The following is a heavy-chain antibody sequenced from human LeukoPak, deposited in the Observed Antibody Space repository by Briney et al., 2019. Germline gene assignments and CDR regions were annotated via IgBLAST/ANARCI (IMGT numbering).Heavy chain of an antibody. V-gene: IGHV3-23*01. D-gene: IGHD1-26*01. J-gene: IGHJ4*02. CDR3: AKNSGRYHRPFDY. Sequence: QSGGSLRLSCAASGFTFSSYVMSWVRQAPGKGLEWVSGISGSGGSTYYADSVRGRFTISRNNSKNTLYLQMNSLRAEDTAVYYCAKNSGRYHRPFDYWGQGTLVTVSS. CDR1: GFTFSSYV. CDR2: ISGSGGST.